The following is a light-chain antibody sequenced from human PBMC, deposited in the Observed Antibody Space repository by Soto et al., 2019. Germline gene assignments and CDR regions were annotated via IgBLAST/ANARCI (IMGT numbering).Light chain of an antibody. CDR1: QSISNF. V-gene: IGKV1-39*01. CDR3: QQSYRAPYT. J-gene: IGKJ2*01. Sequence: IQLTQSPSSLSTSVGDSVTITCRASQSISNFLNWYQHKPGKAPDLLIYAASTLFSGVPSRFRGSGSGTDFTLTITSLKPEDFATYYCQQSYRAPYTFGQGTKLEIK. CDR2: AAS.